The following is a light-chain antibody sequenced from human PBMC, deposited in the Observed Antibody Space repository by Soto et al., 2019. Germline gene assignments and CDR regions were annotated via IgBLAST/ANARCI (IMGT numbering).Light chain of an antibody. Sequence: QSALTQPASVSGSPGQSITISCTGTSSDVGGYNYVSWYQQHPGKAPKLMIYDVSNRPSGVSNRFSGSKSDNTASLTISELQAGDEADYYCSSYTSSTVVVFGGGTKLTVL. CDR3: SSYTSSTVVV. CDR2: DVS. V-gene: IGLV2-14*01. J-gene: IGLJ2*01. CDR1: SSDVGGYNY.